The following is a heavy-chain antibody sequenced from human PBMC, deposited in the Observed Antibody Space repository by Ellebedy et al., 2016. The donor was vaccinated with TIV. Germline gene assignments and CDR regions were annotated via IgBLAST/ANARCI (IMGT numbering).Heavy chain of an antibody. V-gene: IGHV4-59*08. CDR3: ARMYYDFWSGYYQYYFDY. D-gene: IGHD3-3*01. CDR1: GGSISSYY. CDR2: IYYSGST. Sequence: MPSETLSLTCTVSGGSISSYYWSWIRQPPGKGLEWIGYIYYSGSTNYNPSLKSRVTISVDTSKNQFSLKLSSVTAADTAVYYCARMYYDFWSGYYQYYFDYWGQGTLVTVSS. J-gene: IGHJ4*02.